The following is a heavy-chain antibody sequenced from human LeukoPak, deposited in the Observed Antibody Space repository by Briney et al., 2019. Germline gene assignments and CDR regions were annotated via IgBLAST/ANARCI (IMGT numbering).Heavy chain of an antibody. CDR3: AREDGYCSGGNCYSYFDS. Sequence: GGSLRLSCAASGFTFSHFWMSWVRQAPGKGLEWVAYIKKTGSETYYVDSVKGRFTTTRDNTRNSLFLQMYSLRAEDTAVYFCAREDGYCSGGNCYSYFDSWGQGTLVTVSS. CDR1: GFTFSHFW. CDR2: IKKTGSET. V-gene: IGHV3-7*01. J-gene: IGHJ4*02. D-gene: IGHD2-15*01.